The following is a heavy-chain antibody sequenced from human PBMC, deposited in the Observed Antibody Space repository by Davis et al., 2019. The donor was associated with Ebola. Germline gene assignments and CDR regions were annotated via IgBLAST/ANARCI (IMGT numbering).Heavy chain of an antibody. J-gene: IGHJ6*02. D-gene: IGHD2-15*01. Sequence: ASVKVSCKASGYTFTGYYMHWVRQAPGQGLEWMGWINPNSGGTNYAQKFQGRVTMTRDTSISTAYMELSRLRSDDTAVYYCARAAEDGYYYYGMDVWGQGTTVTVSS. CDR3: ARAAEDGYYYYGMDV. V-gene: IGHV1-2*02. CDR1: GYTFTGYY. CDR2: INPNSGGT.